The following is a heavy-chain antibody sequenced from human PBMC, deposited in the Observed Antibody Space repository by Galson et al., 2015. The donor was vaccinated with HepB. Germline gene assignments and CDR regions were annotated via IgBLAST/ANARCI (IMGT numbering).Heavy chain of an antibody. CDR1: GFSFSSYS. CDR2: ISSFSTYI. J-gene: IGHJ4*02. Sequence: SLRLSCAASGFSFSSYSKNWVRQAPGKGLEWVSSISSFSTYIYYADSVEGRFTISRDNAKNSLSLQMNNLRAEDTAMYYCARGPGLEFDYWGQGTLVTVSS. V-gene: IGHV3-21*01. D-gene: IGHD5/OR15-5a*01. CDR3: ARGPGLEFDY.